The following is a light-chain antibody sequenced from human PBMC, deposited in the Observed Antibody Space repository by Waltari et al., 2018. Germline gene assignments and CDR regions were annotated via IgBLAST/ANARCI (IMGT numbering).Light chain of an antibody. J-gene: IGLJ3*02. Sequence: QSVLTQPPSVSGTPGQRVTTACSGSSSNVGTNVVNWYQQLPGKAPKLLIYRNDLRPSGVPDRFSGSKSGTSASLAISGLQSDDEADYYCAAWDDSLNGWWVFGGGTKVTVL. CDR2: RND. CDR1: SSNVGTNV. CDR3: AAWDDSLNGWWV. V-gene: IGLV1-44*01.